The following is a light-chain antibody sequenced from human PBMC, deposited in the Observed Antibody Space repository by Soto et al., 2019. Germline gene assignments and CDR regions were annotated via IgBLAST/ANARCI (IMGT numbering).Light chain of an antibody. CDR2: AAS. J-gene: IGKJ1*01. V-gene: IGKV1-27*01. CDR3: QKYNGDQWT. CDR1: QGIRNY. Sequence: DIQMTQSPSSLSASVGDRVSIACRASQGIRNYLVWYQQKPGKVPKLLIYAASTLQSGVPSRFSGRGSGTDFTLTISSLQPEDVATYYCQKYNGDQWTFGQGTKVELK.